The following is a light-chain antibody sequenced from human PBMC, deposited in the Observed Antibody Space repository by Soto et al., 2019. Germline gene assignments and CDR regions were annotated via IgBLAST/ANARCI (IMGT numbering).Light chain of an antibody. CDR1: QSVSSY. CDR2: DAS. V-gene: IGKV3-11*01. CDR3: QQRSNWPPLT. Sequence: EIVLTQSPANLSLSPGERATLSCRASQSVSSYLAWYQQKPGQAPRLLIYDASNRATGIPARFSGSGSGTDFTLTISSLEPEDCAVYYCQQRSNWPPLTFGGGTKVEIK. J-gene: IGKJ4*01.